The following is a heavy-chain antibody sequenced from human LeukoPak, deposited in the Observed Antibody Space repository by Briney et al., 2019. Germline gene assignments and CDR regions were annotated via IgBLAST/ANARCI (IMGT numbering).Heavy chain of an antibody. Sequence: GESLRLSCVASGFTFTDHPMNWVRQTPGKGLEWISYIGGDGIAFYADSVKGRFTASKDDARKSMYLQMNSLRVEDTAVYYCAKDRANWAIDDWGQGTQVTVSS. D-gene: IGHD3-16*01. CDR3: AKDRANWAIDD. CDR2: IGGDGIA. CDR1: GFTFTDHP. J-gene: IGHJ4*02. V-gene: IGHV3-69-1*01.